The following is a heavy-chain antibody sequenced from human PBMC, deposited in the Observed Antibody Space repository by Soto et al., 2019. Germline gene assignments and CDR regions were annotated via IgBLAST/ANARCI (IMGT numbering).Heavy chain of an antibody. CDR2: ISYDGSNK. CDR3: AKERSSSSRLDY. Sequence: GGSLRLSCAASGFTFSSYGMHWVRQAPGKGLEWVAVISYDGSNKYYADSVKGRFTISRDNSKNTLYLQMNSLRAEDTAVYYCAKERSSSSRLDYWGQGTRVTVAS. CDR1: GFTFSSYG. D-gene: IGHD6-6*01. J-gene: IGHJ4*02. V-gene: IGHV3-30*18.